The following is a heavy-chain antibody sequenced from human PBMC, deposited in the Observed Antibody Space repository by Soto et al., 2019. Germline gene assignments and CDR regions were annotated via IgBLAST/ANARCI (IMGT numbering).Heavy chain of an antibody. J-gene: IGHJ6*02. D-gene: IGHD3-16*01. CDR3: ARARGRLARHGMDV. CDR2: ISYDGSNK. Sequence: GGSLRLSCAASGFTFSSYAMHWDRQAPGKGLEWVAVISYDGSNKYYADSVKGRFTISRDNSKNTLYLQMNSLRAEDSAVYYCARARGRLARHGMDVWGQGTTVTVSS. CDR1: GFTFSSYA. V-gene: IGHV3-30-3*01.